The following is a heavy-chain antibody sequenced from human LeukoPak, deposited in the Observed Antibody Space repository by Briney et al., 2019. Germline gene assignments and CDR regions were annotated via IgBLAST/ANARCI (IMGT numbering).Heavy chain of an antibody. CDR3: ARGVPDTHYSNGDAFDI. Sequence: ASVKVSCKASGYTFTSYDINWVRQATGQGLEWMGWMNPNSGNTGYAQKFQGRVTITRNTSISTAYMELSSLRSEDTAVYYCARGVPDTHYSNGDAFDIWGQGTMVTVSS. V-gene: IGHV1-8*03. J-gene: IGHJ3*02. CDR2: MNPNSGNT. D-gene: IGHD4-11*01. CDR1: GYTFTSYD.